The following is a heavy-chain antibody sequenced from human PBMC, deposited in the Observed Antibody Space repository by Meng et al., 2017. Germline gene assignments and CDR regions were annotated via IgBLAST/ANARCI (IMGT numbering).Heavy chain of an antibody. CDR3: ARASDSIVVVTLYYFDY. Sequence: GESLKISCAASGFTFSSYSMNWVRQAPGKGLEWVSSISSSSSYIYYADSVKGRFTISRDNAKNSLYLQMNSLRAEDTAVYYCARASDSIVVVTLYYFDYWGQGTLVTVSS. CDR1: GFTFSSYS. V-gene: IGHV3-21*01. J-gene: IGHJ4*02. D-gene: IGHD2-21*02. CDR2: ISSSSSYI.